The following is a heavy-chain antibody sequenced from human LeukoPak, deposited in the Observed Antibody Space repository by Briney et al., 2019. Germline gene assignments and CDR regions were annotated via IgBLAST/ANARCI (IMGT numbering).Heavy chain of an antibody. Sequence: GRSLRLSCAASGFTFSSYGMHWVRQAPGKGLEWVAVISYDGSNKYYVDSAKGRFTISRDNSKSTLYLQMNSLRAEDTAVYYCAKDGEAYCGGDCSGYYFDYWGQGTLVTVSS. CDR3: AKDGEAYCGGDCSGYYFDY. D-gene: IGHD2-21*02. CDR2: ISYDGSNK. J-gene: IGHJ4*02. CDR1: GFTFSSYG. V-gene: IGHV3-30*18.